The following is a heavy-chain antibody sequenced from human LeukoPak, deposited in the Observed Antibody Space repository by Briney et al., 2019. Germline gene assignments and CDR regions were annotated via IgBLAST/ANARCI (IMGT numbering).Heavy chain of an antibody. CDR1: GFTFSDYA. J-gene: IGHJ4*02. CDR2: ISWNSGTK. CDR3: AKEGSVCTNGVCRYFDS. D-gene: IGHD2-8*01. V-gene: IGHV3-9*01. Sequence: PGRSLRLSCATSGFTFSDYAMHWVRQAPGMGLEWVASISWNSGTKDYADSVKGRFTISRDNAKNSLYLQMDSLRVEDTALYYCAKEGSVCTNGVCRYFDSWGQGTLVTVSS.